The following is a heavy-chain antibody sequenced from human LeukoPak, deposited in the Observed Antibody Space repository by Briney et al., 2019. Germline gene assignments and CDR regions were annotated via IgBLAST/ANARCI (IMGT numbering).Heavy chain of an antibody. CDR1: GGSFSGYY. CDR3: ARAIDCGGDCQPPSPYYFDY. CDR2: INHSGST. Sequence: SETLSLTCAVYGGSFSGYYWSWIRQPPGKGLEWIGEINHSGSTNYNPSLKSRVTISVDTSKNQFSLKLSSVTAADTAVYYCARAIDCGGDCQPPSPYYFDYWGQGTLVTVSS. J-gene: IGHJ4*02. V-gene: IGHV4-34*01. D-gene: IGHD2-21*02.